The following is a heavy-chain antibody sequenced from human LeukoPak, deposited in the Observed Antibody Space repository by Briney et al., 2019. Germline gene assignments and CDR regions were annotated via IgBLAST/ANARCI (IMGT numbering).Heavy chain of an antibody. CDR1: GFTFDRYG. Sequence: GGSLRLSCAASGFTFDRYGMHWVRQAPGKGLEWVAVIWYDGSEEFYADSVKGRFTISRDNSKNTLYLQMNSLRDEDTAVYFCARDFRGLPREDSYCDYWGQGTLVSVSS. CDR3: ARDFRGLPREDSYCDY. J-gene: IGHJ4*02. V-gene: IGHV3-33*08. CDR2: IWYDGSEE. D-gene: IGHD1-26*01.